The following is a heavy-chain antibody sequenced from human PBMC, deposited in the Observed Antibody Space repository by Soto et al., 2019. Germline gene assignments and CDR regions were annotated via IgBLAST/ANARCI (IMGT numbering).Heavy chain of an antibody. CDR3: ARAVAVPAAFDY. CDR1: GYTFTAYA. V-gene: IGHV1-3*05. CDR2: INAGNGNT. D-gene: IGHD6-19*01. Sequence: QVQLVQSGAEEKKPGASVKVSCKASGYTFTAYAMHWVRQAPGQRLEWMGWINAGNGNTKYSQKFQGRVTITRDTSASTAYMELSSLRSEDTSAYSCARAVAVPAAFDYWGQGTLVTVSS. J-gene: IGHJ4*02.